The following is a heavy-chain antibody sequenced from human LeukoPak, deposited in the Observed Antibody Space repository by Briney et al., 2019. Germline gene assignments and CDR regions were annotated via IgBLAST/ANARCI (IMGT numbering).Heavy chain of an antibody. CDR1: VFTFDDYA. D-gene: IGHD6-19*01. Sequence: PGGSLRLSCAASVFTFDDYAMHWVRQAPGKGLEWVAGISWNSGSIGYADSVKGRFTISRDNAKNSLYLQMNSLRAEDTALYYCAKDLRQWRGLDYWGQGTLVTVSS. CDR3: AKDLRQWRGLDY. V-gene: IGHV3-9*01. J-gene: IGHJ4*02. CDR2: ISWNSGSI.